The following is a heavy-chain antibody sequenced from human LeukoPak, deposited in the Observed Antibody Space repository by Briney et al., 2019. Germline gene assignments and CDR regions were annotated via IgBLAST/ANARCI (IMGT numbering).Heavy chain of an antibody. D-gene: IGHD6-19*01. CDR1: GFTFSSYG. Sequence: PGGSLRLSCAASGFTFSSYGMHWVRQAPGKGLEWXAVISYDGSNKYYADSVKGRFTISRDNSKNTLYLQMNSLRAEDTAVYYCAKGGGKQWLKYYFDYWGQGTLVTVSS. CDR3: AKGGGKQWLKYYFDY. CDR2: ISYDGSNK. V-gene: IGHV3-30*18. J-gene: IGHJ4*02.